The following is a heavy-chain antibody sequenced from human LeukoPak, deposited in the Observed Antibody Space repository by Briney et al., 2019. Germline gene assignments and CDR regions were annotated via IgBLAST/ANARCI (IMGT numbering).Heavy chain of an antibody. CDR3: ACLDTAMVTILFEY. J-gene: IGHJ4*02. CDR1: GYSFTSYW. Sequence: GESLKISCKGSGYSFTSYWIGWVRQMPGKGLEWMVIIYPGDSDTRYSPSFQGQVTTSADRSISTAYLQWSSLKASDCAMYYCACLDTAMVTILFEYWGQGTLVTVCS. D-gene: IGHD5-18*01. CDR2: IYPGDSDT. V-gene: IGHV5-51*01.